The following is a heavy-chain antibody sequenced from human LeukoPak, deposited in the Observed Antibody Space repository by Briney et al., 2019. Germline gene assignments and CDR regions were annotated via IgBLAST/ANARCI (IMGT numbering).Heavy chain of an antibody. CDR1: GFTFSNAR. CDR3: TTYVGATAY. J-gene: IGHJ4*02. V-gene: IGHV3-15*01. CDR2: IKTKTDDGAT. D-gene: IGHD1-26*01. Sequence: PGGFLRLSCAASGFTFSNARMNWVRQAPGKGLEWVGRIKTKTDDGATDYSAPVKARFTISRDDSKTTLYLQMNGLKTEDTAIYYCTTYVGATAYWGQGTLVTVSS.